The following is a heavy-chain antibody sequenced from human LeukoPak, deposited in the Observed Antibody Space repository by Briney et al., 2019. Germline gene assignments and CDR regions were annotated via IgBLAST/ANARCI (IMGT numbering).Heavy chain of an antibody. Sequence: SGGSLRLSCAASGFTFSSYDMHWVRQATGKGLEWVSAIGTAGDTYYPGSVKGRFTISRENAKNSLYLQMNSLGAGDTAVYYCARAPEGRTQFDYWGQGTLVTVSS. V-gene: IGHV3-13*01. J-gene: IGHJ4*02. D-gene: IGHD1-14*01. CDR2: IGTAGDT. CDR3: ARAPEGRTQFDY. CDR1: GFTFSSYD.